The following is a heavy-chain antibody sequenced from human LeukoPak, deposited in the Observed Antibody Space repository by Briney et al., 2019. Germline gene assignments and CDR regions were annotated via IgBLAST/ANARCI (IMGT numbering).Heavy chain of an antibody. CDR2: IIPILGIA. J-gene: IGHJ4*02. D-gene: IGHD3-9*01. CDR1: GGTFSSYA. CDR3: ARADILTGYLDY. Sequence: ASVKVPCKASGGTFSSYAISWVRQAPGQGLEWMGRIIPILGIANYAQKFQGRVTITADKSTSTAYMELSSLRSEDTAVYYCARADILTGYLDYWGQGTLVTVSS. V-gene: IGHV1-69*04.